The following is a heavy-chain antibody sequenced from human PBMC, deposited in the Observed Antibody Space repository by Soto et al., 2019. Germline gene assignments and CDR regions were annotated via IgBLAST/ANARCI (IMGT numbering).Heavy chain of an antibody. D-gene: IGHD6-19*01. J-gene: IGHJ4*02. CDR2: ISGSGGST. CDR1: GFTFSSYA. V-gene: IGHV3-23*01. Sequence: EVQLLESGGGLVQPGGSLRLSCAASGFTFSSYAMSWVRQAPGKGLEWVSAISGSGGSTYYADSVKGRFTISRDNSKNTLYLQRNSLRAEDTAVYYCAKVSGDIGWYPYIGFSDYWGQGTLVTVSS. CDR3: AKVSGDIGWYPYIGFSDY.